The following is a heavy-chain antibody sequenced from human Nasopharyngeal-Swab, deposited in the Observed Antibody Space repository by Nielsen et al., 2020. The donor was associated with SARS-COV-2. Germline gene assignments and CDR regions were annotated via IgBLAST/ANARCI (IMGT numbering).Heavy chain of an antibody. J-gene: IGHJ6*02. CDR3: ARTPVTYYYYGMDV. CDR1: GYTFTSYA. V-gene: IGHV7-4-1*02. CDR2: INTNTGNP. D-gene: IGHD5-18*01. Sequence: SVNVSCKASGYTFTSYAMNWLRQAPGQGLEWMGWINTNTGNPPYAQGFTGRFVFSLDTSVSTAYLQISRLKAEDTVVYYCARTPVTYYYYGMDVWGQGTTVTVSS.